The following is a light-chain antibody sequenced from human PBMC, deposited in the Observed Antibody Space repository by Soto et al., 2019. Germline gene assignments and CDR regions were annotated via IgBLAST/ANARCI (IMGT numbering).Light chain of an antibody. Sequence: DIQLTQSPSTLSASVGDRVTITCRPSQNISTSLAWYQQKSGRAPKLLIYDVSNLESGVPSRFSGSGSGTDFSLTIRGLQPDDFATYYCQQYDSYRTFGQGTTVEVK. V-gene: IGKV1-5*01. CDR1: QNISTS. J-gene: IGKJ1*01. CDR3: QQYDSYRT. CDR2: DVS.